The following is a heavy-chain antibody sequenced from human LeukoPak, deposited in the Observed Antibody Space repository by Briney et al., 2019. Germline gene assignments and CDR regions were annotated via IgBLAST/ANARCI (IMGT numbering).Heavy chain of an antibody. Sequence: ASVKVSCKASGYTFTSYAMHWVRQAPGQRLEWMGWINAGNGNAKYSQKFQGRVTITRDTSASTAYMELSSLRSEDTAVYYCARAYCSSTGCYSPFDYWGQGTLVTVSS. CDR2: INAGNGNA. V-gene: IGHV1-3*01. J-gene: IGHJ4*02. CDR3: ARAYCSSTGCYSPFDY. D-gene: IGHD2-2*01. CDR1: GYTFTSYA.